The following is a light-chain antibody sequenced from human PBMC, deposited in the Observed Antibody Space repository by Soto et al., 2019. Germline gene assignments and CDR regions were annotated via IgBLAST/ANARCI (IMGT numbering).Light chain of an antibody. CDR2: QAS. V-gene: IGKV1-5*03. J-gene: IGKJ1*01. CDR3: YWT. Sequence: DIQMTQSPSTLSASVGDRVSITCRASQSISRQLAWYQQKPGKAPNLLIYQASNLETGVPSRFTGSGSGTEITLTISSLQPDDLATYPSYWTFGQGTKVEVK. CDR1: QSISRQ.